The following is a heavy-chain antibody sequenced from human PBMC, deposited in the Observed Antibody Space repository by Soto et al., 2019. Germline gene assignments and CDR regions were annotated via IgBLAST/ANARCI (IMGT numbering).Heavy chain of an antibody. V-gene: IGHV3-23*01. CDR2: ISGSGGST. CDR3: ANDRGDYRY. J-gene: IGHJ4*02. Sequence: GGALRRSWAAAGFTLSSYAMSWVRQAPGKGLEWVSAISGSGGSTYYADSGKGRFTISRDNSKNTLYLQMNSLRAEDTAVYYCANDRGDYRYWGQGTLVTVSS. D-gene: IGHD4-17*01. CDR1: GFTLSSYA.